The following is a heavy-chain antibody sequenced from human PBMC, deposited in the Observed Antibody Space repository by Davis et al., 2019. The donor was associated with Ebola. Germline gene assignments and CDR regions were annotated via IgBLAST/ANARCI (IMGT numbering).Heavy chain of an antibody. CDR1: GFTFSSYS. CDR3: AKAGHCGNYCSSDS. V-gene: IGHV3-21*04. D-gene: IGHD1-26*01. CDR2: ISSSSSYI. J-gene: IGHJ4*02. Sequence: GESLKISCAASGFTFSSYSMNWVRQAPGKGLEWVSSISSSSSYIYYADSVKGRFTISRDNSKNTLYLQMNSLRAEDTAVYYCAKAGHCGNYCSSDSWGQGTLVTVSS.